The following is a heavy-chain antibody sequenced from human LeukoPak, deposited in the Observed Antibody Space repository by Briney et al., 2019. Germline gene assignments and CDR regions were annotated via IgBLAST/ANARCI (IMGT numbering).Heavy chain of an antibody. Sequence: GGSLRLSCAASGFTFSSYEMNWVRQAPGKGLEWVSYISSSSSTIYYADSVKGRFTISRDNAENPLYLQMNSLRAEDTAVYYCARDHHRRLYDSQARDTFDIWGQGTMVTVSS. CDR1: GFTFSSYE. J-gene: IGHJ3*02. CDR3: ARDHHRRLYDSQARDTFDI. CDR2: ISSSSSTI. D-gene: IGHD3-22*01. V-gene: IGHV3-48*01.